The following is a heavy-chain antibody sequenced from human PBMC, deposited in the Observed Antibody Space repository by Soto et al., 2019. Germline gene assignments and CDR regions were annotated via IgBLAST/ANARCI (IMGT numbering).Heavy chain of an antibody. D-gene: IGHD2-15*01. CDR1: GYSFTSNW. CDR2: VYPGDSDT. J-gene: IGHJ6*02. Sequence: GEPLKISCKGSGYSFTSNWIGWVRQMPGKGLEWMGIVYPGDSDTRYSPSFEGQVTTSAAKFISTAYLQCSSVKASDSAMYYCARPTRGYCNYCSCYFDGMHLWGQGTTVTVSS. V-gene: IGHV5-51*01. CDR3: ARPTRGYCNYCSCYFDGMHL.